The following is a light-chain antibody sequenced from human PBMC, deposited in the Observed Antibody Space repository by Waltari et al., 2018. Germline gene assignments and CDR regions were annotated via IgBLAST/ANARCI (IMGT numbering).Light chain of an antibody. J-gene: IGLJ3*02. CDR1: SGSIASNY. CDR2: EDN. Sequence: NFMLTQPHSVSESPGKTVTISCTRSSGSIASNYVHWYQQRPGSAPTTVSDEDNQRPPGVPDRFAGSIDSSSNSASLTISGLKTEDEADDYCQSYDSSNQVFGGGTKLTVL. CDR3: QSYDSSNQV. V-gene: IGLV6-57*03.